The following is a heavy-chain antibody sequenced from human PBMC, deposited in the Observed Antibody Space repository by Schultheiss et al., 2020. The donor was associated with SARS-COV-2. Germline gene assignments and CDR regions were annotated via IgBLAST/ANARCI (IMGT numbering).Heavy chain of an antibody. D-gene: IGHD3-3*01. CDR1: GGSFSGYY. J-gene: IGHJ5*02. CDR3: ARHPTIFGVVIIGWFDP. Sequence: SQTLSLTCAVYGGSFSGYYWSWIRQPPGKGLEWIGEINHSGSTNYNPSLKSRVTISVDRSKNQFSLKLSSVTAADTAVYYCARHPTIFGVVIIGWFDPWGQGTLVTVSS. CDR2: INHSGST. V-gene: IGHV4-34*01.